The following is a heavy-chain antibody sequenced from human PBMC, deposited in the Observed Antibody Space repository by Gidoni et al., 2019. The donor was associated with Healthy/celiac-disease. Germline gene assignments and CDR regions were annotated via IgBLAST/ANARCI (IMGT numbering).Heavy chain of an antibody. J-gene: IGHJ4*02. D-gene: IGHD3-10*01. CDR3: ARGERRYYGSGSLKYYFDY. CDR1: GGSFRGYY. Sequence: QVQLQQWGAGLLKHSGTRSLTCAVDGGSFRGYYWSWIRQPPGKGLEWIGEINHSGSTNYNPSLKSRVTISVDTSKHQFSLKLSSVTAADTAVYYCARGERRYYGSGSLKYYFDYWGQGTLVTVSS. V-gene: IGHV4-34*01. CDR2: INHSGST.